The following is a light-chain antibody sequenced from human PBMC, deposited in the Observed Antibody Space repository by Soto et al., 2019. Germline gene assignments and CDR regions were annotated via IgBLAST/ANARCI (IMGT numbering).Light chain of an antibody. CDR2: EVR. V-gene: IGLV2-14*01. J-gene: IGLJ1*01. CDR3: CSYTRTSNHEV. Sequence: QSALTQPASVSGSPGQSITISCTGTSSDIGGYDYVSWYQQRPGKAPKLMIYEVRYRPSGASNRFSGSKSGNTASLTISGLQAEDEADYYCCSYTRTSNHEVFGSGTKVTVL. CDR1: SSDIGGYDY.